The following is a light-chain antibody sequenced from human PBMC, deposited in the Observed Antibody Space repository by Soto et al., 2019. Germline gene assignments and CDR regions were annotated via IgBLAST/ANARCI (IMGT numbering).Light chain of an antibody. CDR2: DVS. CDR3: SSYTTSSTVV. CDR1: SSDNGYYNY. J-gene: IGLJ1*01. V-gene: IGLV2-14*03. Sequence: QSALTQPASVSGSPGQSITISCTGTSSDNGYYNYVSWYQQHPGKAPKLMIYDVSNRPSGVSKRVSCSKSANTASLTISGQQAEYEADYHCSSYTTSSTVVFGTGTKLTVL.